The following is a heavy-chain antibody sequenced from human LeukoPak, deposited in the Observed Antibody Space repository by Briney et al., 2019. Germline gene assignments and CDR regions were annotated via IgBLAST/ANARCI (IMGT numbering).Heavy chain of an antibody. CDR1: GGSISSYY. Sequence: PSETLSLTCTVSGGSISSYYWSWIRQPAGKGLEWIGRIYTSGSTNYNPSLKSRVTMSVDTSKNQFSLKLSSVTAADTAVYYCARGRILEDIVVVPAAIRRYYYYYMDVWGRGTTVTVSS. CDR2: IYTSGST. V-gene: IGHV4-4*07. D-gene: IGHD2-2*02. CDR3: ARGRILEDIVVVPAAIRRYYYYYMDV. J-gene: IGHJ6*03.